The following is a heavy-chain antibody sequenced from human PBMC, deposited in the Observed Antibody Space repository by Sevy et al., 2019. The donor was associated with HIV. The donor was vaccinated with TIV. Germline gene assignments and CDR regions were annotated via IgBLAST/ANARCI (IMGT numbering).Heavy chain of an antibody. J-gene: IGHJ4*02. Sequence: GESLKISCAASGFTFSSYAMCWVRQAPGKGLEWVSAISGSGISTYYADSVKGRFTISRDNSKNTLYLQMNNLRAEDTAVFYCAKGIGYSGYETDYWGQGTLVTVSS. V-gene: IGHV3-23*01. CDR3: AKGIGYSGYETDY. CDR2: ISGSGIST. D-gene: IGHD5-12*01. CDR1: GFTFSSYA.